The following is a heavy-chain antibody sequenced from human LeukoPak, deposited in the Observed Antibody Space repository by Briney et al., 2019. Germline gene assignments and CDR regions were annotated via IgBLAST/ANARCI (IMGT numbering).Heavy chain of an antibody. Sequence: GGSLRLSCAVSGFTFSTYWMNWVRQAPGKGPEWVANIKPDGSEKFYVDSVKGRFTVSRDNAKNLLYLQMNSLRAEDTAVYYCARFGRPGRGYDILTGYYNPPYYYYGMDVWGQGTTVTVSS. CDR1: GFTFSTYW. D-gene: IGHD3-9*01. J-gene: IGHJ6*02. CDR2: IKPDGSEK. V-gene: IGHV3-7*03. CDR3: ARFGRPGRGYDILTGYYNPPYYYYGMDV.